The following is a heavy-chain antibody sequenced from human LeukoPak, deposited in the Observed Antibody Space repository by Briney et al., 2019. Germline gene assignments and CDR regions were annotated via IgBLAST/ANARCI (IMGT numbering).Heavy chain of an antibody. V-gene: IGHV1-18*01. J-gene: IGHJ6*02. CDR3: ARVTAHYDILTGYRVDYYGMDV. CDR2: ISAYNGNT. CDR1: GYTFTSYG. Sequence: ASVKVSCKASGYTFTSYGISWVRQAPGQGLEWMGWISAYNGNTNYAQKLQGRVTMTTDTSTSTAYMELRSLRSDDTAVYYCARVTAHYDILTGYRVDYYGMDVWGQGTTVTVSS. D-gene: IGHD3-9*01.